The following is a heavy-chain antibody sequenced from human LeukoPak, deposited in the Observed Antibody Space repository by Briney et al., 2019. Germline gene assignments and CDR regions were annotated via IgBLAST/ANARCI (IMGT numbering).Heavy chain of an antibody. D-gene: IGHD6-6*01. V-gene: IGHV3-48*03. CDR1: GFTFSSYE. CDR2: ISSSGSTI. Sequence: GGSLRLSCAASGFTFSSYEMNWVRQAPGKGLEWVSYISSSGSTIYYADSVKGRFTISRDNAKNSLYLQMNSLRAEDTAVYYCAREGAARHFDYWGQGTLVTVSS. J-gene: IGHJ4*02. CDR3: AREGAARHFDY.